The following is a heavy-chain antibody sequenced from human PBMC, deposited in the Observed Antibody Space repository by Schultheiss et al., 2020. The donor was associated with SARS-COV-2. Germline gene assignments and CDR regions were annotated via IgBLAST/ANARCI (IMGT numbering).Heavy chain of an antibody. V-gene: IGHV5-51*01. CDR3: ARPSRGYSYGVDY. J-gene: IGHJ4*02. Sequence: GESLKISCAASGFTFSSYAMSWVRQAPGKGLEWMGIIYPGDSDTRYSPSFQGQVTISADKSISTAYLQWSSLKASDTAMYYCARPSRGYSYGVDYWGQGTLVTVSS. D-gene: IGHD5-18*01. CDR2: IYPGDSDT. CDR1: GFTFSSYA.